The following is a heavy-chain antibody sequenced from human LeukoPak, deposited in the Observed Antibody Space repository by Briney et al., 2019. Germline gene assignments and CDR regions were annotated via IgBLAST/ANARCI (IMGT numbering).Heavy chain of an antibody. CDR2: ISAYNGNT. Sequence: GASVKVSCKASGYTFTSYGISWVRQAPGQGLEWMGWISAYNGNTNYAQKLQGRVTMTTDTSTSTAYMELRSLRSDDTAVYYCARLLEGGHYYDSIGYNNWFDPWGQGTLVTVSS. CDR1: GYTFTSYG. V-gene: IGHV1-18*01. J-gene: IGHJ5*02. D-gene: IGHD3-22*01. CDR3: ARLLEGGHYYDSIGYNNWFDP.